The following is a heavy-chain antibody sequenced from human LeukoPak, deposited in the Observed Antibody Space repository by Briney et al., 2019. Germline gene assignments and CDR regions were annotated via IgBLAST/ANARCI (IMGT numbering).Heavy chain of an antibody. CDR3: ARPTWTNYMDV. J-gene: IGHJ6*03. CDR2: ISRSGSTI. D-gene: IGHD3/OR15-3a*01. V-gene: IGHV3-48*03. Sequence: PGGSLRLSCAASGFTLRSSEMNWVRQAPGKGLGWVSYISRSGSTIFYADSVKGRFTISRDNAKNSVSLQMNSLRAEDTAVYFCARPTWTNYMDVWGKGTTVTVSS. CDR1: GFTLRSSE.